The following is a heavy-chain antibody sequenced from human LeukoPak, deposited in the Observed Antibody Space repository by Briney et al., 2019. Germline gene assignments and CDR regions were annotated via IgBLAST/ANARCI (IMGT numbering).Heavy chain of an antibody. Sequence: SLRLSCAPSGFTLNGLYMSGIRQAPGKGLERVSYISGSSGYTEYADSVKGRFSISRDNSKNTLYLQMNSLRAEVTAVYFCATDSVYSNNWYPCHWGQGTLVTVSS. CDR2: ISGSSGYT. CDR3: ATDSVYSNNWYPCH. J-gene: IGHJ1*01. V-gene: IGHV3-11*06. D-gene: IGHD4-11*01. CDR1: GFTLNGLY.